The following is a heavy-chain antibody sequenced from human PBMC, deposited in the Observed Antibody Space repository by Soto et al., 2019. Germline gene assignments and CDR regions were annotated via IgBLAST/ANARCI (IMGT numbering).Heavy chain of an antibody. Sequence: ASVKVSCKASGDTFTTYDINWVRQATGHGLEWMGWINPNSGNTGYAQKFQGRVTMTRNTSISTAYMALSSLRSEDTAVYYCARVGGLATIDNWGQGTLVTVSS. V-gene: IGHV1-8*01. CDR1: GDTFTTYD. D-gene: IGHD5-12*01. J-gene: IGHJ4*02. CDR2: INPNSGNT. CDR3: ARVGGLATIDN.